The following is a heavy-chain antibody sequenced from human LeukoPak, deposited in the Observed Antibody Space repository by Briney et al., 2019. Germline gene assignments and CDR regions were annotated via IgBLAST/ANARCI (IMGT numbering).Heavy chain of an antibody. Sequence: PGGSPRLSCAASGFTFSRNWMHWVRQAPGKGLVWVSRVNGDESSTSYADSVKGRLTISRDNAKNTLYLEMNSLRAEDTAVYYCASSSYSSSSFDYWGQGTLVTVSS. CDR2: VNGDESST. CDR1: GFTFSRNW. J-gene: IGHJ4*02. V-gene: IGHV3-74*01. D-gene: IGHD6-13*01. CDR3: ASSSYSSSSFDY.